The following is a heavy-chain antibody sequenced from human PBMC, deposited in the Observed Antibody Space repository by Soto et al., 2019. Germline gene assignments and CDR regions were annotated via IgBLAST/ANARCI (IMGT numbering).Heavy chain of an antibody. CDR1: GFTFDDYA. D-gene: IGHD1-7*01. CDR3: AKAGNYDYYYYYGMDV. V-gene: IGHV3-9*01. CDR2: ISWNSGSI. J-gene: IGHJ6*02. Sequence: GGSLRLSCAASGFTFDDYAMHWVRQAPGKGLEWVSGISWNSGSIGYADSVKGRFTISRDNAKNSLYLQMNSLRAEDTALYYCAKAGNYDYYYYYGMDVWGQGTTVTVYS.